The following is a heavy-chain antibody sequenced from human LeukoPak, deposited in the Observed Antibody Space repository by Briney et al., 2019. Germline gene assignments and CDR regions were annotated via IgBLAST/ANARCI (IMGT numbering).Heavy chain of an antibody. CDR2: IYYSGST. D-gene: IGHD3-10*01. J-gene: IGHJ4*02. CDR1: GGSISSYY. Sequence: PSETLSLTCTVSGGSISSYYWSWIRQPPGKGLEWIGYIYYSGSTNYNPSLKSRVTISVDTSKNQFSLKLSSVTAADTAVYYCARAPLVRGVIDYWGQGTLVTVSS. CDR3: ARAPLVRGVIDY. V-gene: IGHV4-59*01.